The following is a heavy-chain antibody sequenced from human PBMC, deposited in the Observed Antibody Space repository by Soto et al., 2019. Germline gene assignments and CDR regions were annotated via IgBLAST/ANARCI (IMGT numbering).Heavy chain of an antibody. J-gene: IGHJ6*04. V-gene: IGHV3-30-3*01. CDR3: ARVMPGNHFYYSSGMAV. CDR1: GFTFGTYA. CDR2: ISYEGSNT. D-gene: IGHD2-2*01. Sequence: QVQLVESGGGVVQPGRSLRLSCVASGFTFGTYAIHWVRQAPGKGLQWVALISYEGSNTYYPDSVKGRFTVSRDNSTSTIYTQITCPRTVSTRVYYRARVMPGNHFYYSSGMAVWGRGISVTVSS.